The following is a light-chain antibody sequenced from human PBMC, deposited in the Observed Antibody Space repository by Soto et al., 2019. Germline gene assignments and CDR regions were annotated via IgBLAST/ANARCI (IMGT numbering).Light chain of an antibody. CDR1: ETIIDY. J-gene: IGKJ2*01. V-gene: IGKV1-39*01. CDR2: SAS. CDR3: QQSFSAPLT. Sequence: DIQMSQSPSSLSASVGDSVTITCRASETIIDYLNWYQQQPGEAPKLLIFSASSLHSGVPSRFRGSGSGTHFTLTISSLQPEDFATYFCQQSFSAPLTFGQGTKL.